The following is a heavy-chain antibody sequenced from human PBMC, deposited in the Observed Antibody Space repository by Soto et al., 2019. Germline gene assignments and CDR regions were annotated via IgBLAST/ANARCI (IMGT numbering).Heavy chain of an antibody. D-gene: IGHD3-10*01. Sequence: AASVKVSCKASGYTFTSYYMHWVRQAPGQGLEWMGIINPSGGSTSYAQKFQGRVTMTRDTSTSTVYMELSSLRSEDTAVYYCAWTTREYYYGSGSYWPPPFDYWGQGTLVTVSS. CDR2: INPSGGST. CDR1: GYTFTSYY. CDR3: AWTTREYYYGSGSYWPPPFDY. V-gene: IGHV1-46*01. J-gene: IGHJ4*02.